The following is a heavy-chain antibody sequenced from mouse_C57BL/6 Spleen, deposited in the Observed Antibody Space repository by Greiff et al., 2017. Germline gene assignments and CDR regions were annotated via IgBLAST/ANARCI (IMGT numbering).Heavy chain of an antibody. J-gene: IGHJ2*01. V-gene: IGHV1-82*01. CDR1: GYAFSSSW. Sequence: QVQLQQSGPELVKPGASVKISCKASGYAFSSSWMNWVKQRPGKGLEWIGRIYPGDGDTNYNGKFKGKATLTADKSSSTAYMQLSSLTSEYSAVYVCERREYFDYWGQGTTLTVSS. CDR3: ERREYFDY. CDR2: IYPGDGDT.